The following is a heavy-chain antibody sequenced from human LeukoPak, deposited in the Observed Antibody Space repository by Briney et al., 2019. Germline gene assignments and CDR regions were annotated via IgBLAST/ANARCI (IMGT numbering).Heavy chain of an antibody. Sequence: ASVKVSCKASGYTFTSYDINWVRQATGQGLEWMGWMNPNSGNTGYAQKFQGRVTMTRNTSISTAYMELSSLRSEDTAVYYCARGMDGYNYGGYYYYTDVWGKGTTVTISS. CDR1: GYTFTSYD. J-gene: IGHJ6*03. CDR2: MNPNSGNT. D-gene: IGHD5-24*01. CDR3: ARGMDGYNYGGYYYYTDV. V-gene: IGHV1-8*01.